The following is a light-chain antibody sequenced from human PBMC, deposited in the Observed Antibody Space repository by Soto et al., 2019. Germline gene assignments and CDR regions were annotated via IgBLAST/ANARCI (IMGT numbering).Light chain of an antibody. CDR3: HHYNSYSEA. V-gene: IGKV1-5*03. J-gene: IGKJ1*01. CDR2: KAS. CDR1: QTISSW. Sequence: DIQMTQSPSTLSGSVGDRVTITCRASQTISSWLAWYQQKPGKAPKLLIYKASTLKSGVPSRFSDSGSGTEFTLTISSLQPDDFATYYCHHYNSYSEAFGQGTKVALK.